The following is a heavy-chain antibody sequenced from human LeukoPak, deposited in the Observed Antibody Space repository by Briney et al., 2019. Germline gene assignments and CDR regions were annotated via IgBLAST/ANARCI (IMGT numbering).Heavy chain of an antibody. CDR3: AMHRTTSEDY. Sequence: GGSLRLSCAASGLTFSSYGMHWVRQAPGKGLEWVAVISYDGSNKYYADSVKGRFTISRDNSKNTLYLQMNSLRAEDTAVYYCAMHRTTSEDYWGQGTLVTVSS. V-gene: IGHV3-30*03. J-gene: IGHJ4*02. D-gene: IGHD1-1*01. CDR1: GLTFSSYG. CDR2: ISYDGSNK.